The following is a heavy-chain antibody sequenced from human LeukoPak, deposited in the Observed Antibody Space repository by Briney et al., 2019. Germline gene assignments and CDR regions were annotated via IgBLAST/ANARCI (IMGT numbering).Heavy chain of an antibody. CDR2: IYYSGST. J-gene: IGHJ2*01. CDR1: GGSISSSSYY. Sequence: SETLSLTCTVSGGSISSSSYYWGWIRQPPGKGLEWIGSIYYSGSTYYNPSLKSRVTISVDTSKNQFSLKLSSVTAADTAVYYCARGILSYWYFDLWGRGTLVTVSS. CDR3: ARGILSYWYFDL. D-gene: IGHD5-18*01. V-gene: IGHV4-39*07.